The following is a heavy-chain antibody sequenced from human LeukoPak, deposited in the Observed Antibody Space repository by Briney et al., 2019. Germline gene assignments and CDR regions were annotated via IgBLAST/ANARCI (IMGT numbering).Heavy chain of an antibody. V-gene: IGHV3-30-3*01. CDR1: GFTFSTYA. Sequence: GGSLRLSCAVAGFTFSTYAMHWVRQAPGKGMGWVAVISNDGSNKDYADSVKGRFTISRDNSKDTLYLQMNSLRAEDTAVYSCASRRLWLQNGESAFDYWGQGTLVTVSS. CDR3: ASRRLWLQNGESAFDY. D-gene: IGHD5-18*01. J-gene: IGHJ4*02. CDR2: ISNDGSNK.